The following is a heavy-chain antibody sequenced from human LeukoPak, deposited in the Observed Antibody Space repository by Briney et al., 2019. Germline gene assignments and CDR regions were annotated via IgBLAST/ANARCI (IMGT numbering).Heavy chain of an antibody. Sequence: SQTLSLTCTVSGGSISSGGYYWSWIRQHPGKGLEWIGYIYYSGSTYYNPSFKSRVTISVDTSKNQFSLKLSSVTAADTAVYYCARVPPVCGGDCTNRPQVAFDIWGQGTMVTVSS. D-gene: IGHD2-21*02. V-gene: IGHV4-31*03. CDR3: ARVPPVCGGDCTNRPQVAFDI. CDR1: GGSISSGGYY. J-gene: IGHJ3*02. CDR2: IYYSGST.